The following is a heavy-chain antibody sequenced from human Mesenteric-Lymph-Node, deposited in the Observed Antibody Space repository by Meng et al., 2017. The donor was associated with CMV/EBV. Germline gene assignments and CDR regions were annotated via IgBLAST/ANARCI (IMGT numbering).Heavy chain of an antibody. CDR1: GGSFSAYY. V-gene: IGHV4-34*01. Sequence: SQTLSLTCAVYGGSFSAYYWSWIRQPPGKRLEWIGEINLGGSTSYNPSLKSRVTTSVDTSKRQFSLKLTSLTAADTAVYYCARVGAIAHDSWSGYYTHYYAMDVWGQGTTVTVSS. CDR3: ARVGAIAHDSWSGYYTHYYAMDV. J-gene: IGHJ6*02. D-gene: IGHD3-3*01. CDR2: INLGGST.